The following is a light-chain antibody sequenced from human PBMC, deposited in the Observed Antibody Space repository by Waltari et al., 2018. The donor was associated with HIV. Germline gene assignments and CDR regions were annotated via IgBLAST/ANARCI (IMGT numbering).Light chain of an antibody. CDR1: QGITSY. J-gene: IGKJ5*01. V-gene: IGKV1-9*01. CDR2: AAS. Sequence: DIQLTQSPSFLSTSVGDRVTITCRASQGITSYLAWYQQKPGKAPKLLIYAASTLQSGVPSRFSGSGSGTEFTRTISSLQPEDFATYYCQQLNSYLRTFGQGTRLEIK. CDR3: QQLNSYLRT.